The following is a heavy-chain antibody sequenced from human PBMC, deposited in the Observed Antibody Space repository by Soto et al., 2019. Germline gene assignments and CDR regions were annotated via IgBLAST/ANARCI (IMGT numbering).Heavy chain of an antibody. CDR1: GGSISSYY. D-gene: IGHD5-12*01. J-gene: IGHJ4*02. CDR3: ARDSVGSGYD. Sequence: QVQLQESGPGLVKPSETLSLTCTVSGGSISSYYWSWIRQPPGKRLEWIGYMYYSGSTNYNPSLKXRVTISVDTSKNPFSLDLRSVTAADTAVYYCARDSVGSGYDWGQGTLVTVSS. V-gene: IGHV4-59*01. CDR2: MYYSGST.